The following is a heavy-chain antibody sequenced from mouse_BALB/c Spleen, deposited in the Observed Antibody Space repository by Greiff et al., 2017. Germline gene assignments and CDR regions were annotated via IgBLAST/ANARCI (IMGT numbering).Heavy chain of an antibody. CDR1: GYTFTSYV. CDR3: ARENYGSSPDYAMDY. Sequence: VQLQQSGPELVKPGASVKMSCKASGYTFTSYVMHWVKQKPGQGLEWIGYINPYNDGTKYNEKFKGKATLTSDKSSSTAYMELSSLTSEDSAVYYCARENYGSSPDYAMDYWGQGTSVTVSS. J-gene: IGHJ4*01. CDR2: INPYNDGT. V-gene: IGHV1-14*01. D-gene: IGHD1-1*01.